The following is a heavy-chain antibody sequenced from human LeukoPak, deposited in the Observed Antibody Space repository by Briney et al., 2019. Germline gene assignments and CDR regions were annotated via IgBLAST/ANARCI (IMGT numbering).Heavy chain of an antibody. J-gene: IGHJ4*02. CDR2: ISGGGDAT. CDR1: DFTFSTYA. Sequence: PGRSLRLSCAASDFTFSTYAMSWVRQAPGKGLEWVSTISGGGDATYYADSVKGRFTISRDNFKNTLYLQMNSLRAEDTAVYYCARDHLALWFGELLPTPIFDYWGQGTLVTVSS. CDR3: ARDHLALWFGELLPTPIFDY. V-gene: IGHV3-23*01. D-gene: IGHD3-10*01.